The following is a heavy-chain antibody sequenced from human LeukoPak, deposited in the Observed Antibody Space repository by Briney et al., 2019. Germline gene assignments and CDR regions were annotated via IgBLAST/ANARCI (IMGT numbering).Heavy chain of an antibody. Sequence: GGSLRLSCAASGFTFSSYELNWVRQAPGKGLEWVSYISDTGSTIYYADSVEGRFTISRDNAKNSLYLQMNSLRVEDTAVYYCARDPGYSYGYDYWGQGTLVTVSS. CDR3: ARDPGYSYGYDY. CDR1: GFTFSSYE. J-gene: IGHJ4*02. CDR2: ISDTGSTI. V-gene: IGHV3-48*03. D-gene: IGHD5-18*01.